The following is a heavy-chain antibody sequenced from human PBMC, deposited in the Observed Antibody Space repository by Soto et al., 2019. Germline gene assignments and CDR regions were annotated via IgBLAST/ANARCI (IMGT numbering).Heavy chain of an antibody. Sequence: SETLSLTCTVSGGSISSGGYYWSWIRQHPGKGLEWIGYIYYSGSTYYNPSLKSRVTISVDTSKNQFSLKLSSVTAADTAVYYCARVPYDILTLNYYYGMDVWGQGTTVTVSS. V-gene: IGHV4-31*03. CDR2: IYYSGST. J-gene: IGHJ6*02. CDR3: ARVPYDILTLNYYYGMDV. CDR1: GGSISSGGYY. D-gene: IGHD3-9*01.